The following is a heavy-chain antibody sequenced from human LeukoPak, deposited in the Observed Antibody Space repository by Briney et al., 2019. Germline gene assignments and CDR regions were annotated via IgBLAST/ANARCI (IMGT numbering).Heavy chain of an antibody. J-gene: IGHJ6*02. D-gene: IGHD5-18*01. V-gene: IGHV4-59*12. CDR3: ARGGGYSYGYRHYYYYYGMDV. CDR2: FSNSGST. CDR1: GGSISNYY. Sequence: SETLSLTCTVSGGSISNYYWSWIRQPPGKGLEWIGYFSNSGSTNYNPSLKSRVTISVDTSKNQFSLKLSSVTAADTAVYYCARGGGYSYGYRHYYYYYGMDVWGQGTTVTVSS.